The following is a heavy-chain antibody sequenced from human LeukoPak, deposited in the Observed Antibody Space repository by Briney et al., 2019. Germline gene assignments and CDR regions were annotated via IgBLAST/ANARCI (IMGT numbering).Heavy chain of an antibody. CDR1: GGSFSGYY. CDR3: ARDLEIWSGYYFDY. D-gene: IGHD3-3*01. CDR2: INHSGST. Sequence: PSETLSLTCAVYGGSFSGYYWSWIRQPPGKGLEWIGEINHSGSTNYNPSLKSRVTISVDTSKNQFALKLSSVTAADTAVYYCARDLEIWSGYYFDYWGQGTLVTVSS. V-gene: IGHV4-34*01. J-gene: IGHJ4*02.